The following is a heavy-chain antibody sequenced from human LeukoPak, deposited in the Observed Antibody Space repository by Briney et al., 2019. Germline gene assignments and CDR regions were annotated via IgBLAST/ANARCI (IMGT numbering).Heavy chain of an antibody. CDR2: ISSSGSTI. J-gene: IGHJ6*04. Sequence: PGGSLRLSCVASGFILSTSEMNWVRQAPGKGLEWVSYISSSGSTIYYADSVKGRFTISRDNAKNSLYLQMNSLRAEDTAVYYCAELGITMIGGVWGKGTTVTISS. V-gene: IGHV3-48*03. D-gene: IGHD3-10*02. CDR3: AELGITMIGGV. CDR1: GFILSTSE.